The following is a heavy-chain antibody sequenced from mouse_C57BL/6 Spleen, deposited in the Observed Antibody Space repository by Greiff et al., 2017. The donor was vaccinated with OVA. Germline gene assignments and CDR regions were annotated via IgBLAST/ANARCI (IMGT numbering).Heavy chain of an antibody. CDR1: GFSLTSYG. V-gene: IGHV2-9*01. D-gene: IGHD2-3*01. CDR3: AKHRIYDGYHWFAY. CDR2: IWGGGST. Sequence: VKVVESGPGLVAPSQSLSITCTVSGFSLTSYGVDWVRQPPGKGLEWLGVIWGGGSTNYNSALMSRLSISKDNSQRQVFLKMNSLQTDDTAMYYCAKHRIYDGYHWFAYWGQGTLVTVSA. J-gene: IGHJ3*01.